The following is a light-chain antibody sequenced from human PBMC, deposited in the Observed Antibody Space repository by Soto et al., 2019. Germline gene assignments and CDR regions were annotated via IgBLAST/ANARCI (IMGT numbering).Light chain of an antibody. J-gene: IGLJ1*01. CDR2: DNY. Sequence: QSVLTQPPSVSAAPGQRVTISCSGSSSNIGSNYVSWYQQLPGTAPKLLIYDNYKRPSGIPDRFSGSKSGNTASLTVSGLQAADEADYFCKSYAGSNTYVFGSGTKLTVL. CDR1: SSNIGSNY. CDR3: KSYAGSNTYV. V-gene: IGLV1-51*01.